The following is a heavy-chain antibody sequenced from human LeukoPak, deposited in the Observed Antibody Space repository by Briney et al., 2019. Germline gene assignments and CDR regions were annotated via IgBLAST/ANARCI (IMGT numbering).Heavy chain of an antibody. V-gene: IGHV3-48*03. J-gene: IGHJ3*02. Sequence: GGSLRLSCAASGFTFSSCEMNWVRQAPGKGLEWVSYISSSGSTIYYADSVKGRFTISRDNAKNSLYLQMNSLRAEDTAVYYCARDRSADYYGSGSYSPDAFDIWGQGTMVTVSS. CDR2: ISSSGSTI. CDR1: GFTFSSCE. D-gene: IGHD3-10*01. CDR3: ARDRSADYYGSGSYSPDAFDI.